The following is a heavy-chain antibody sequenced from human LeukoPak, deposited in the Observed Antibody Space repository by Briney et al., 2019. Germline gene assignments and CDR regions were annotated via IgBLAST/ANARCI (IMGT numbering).Heavy chain of an antibody. CDR1: GFTVISNY. CDR2: IYSGGST. Sequence: GGSLRLSCAASGFTVISNYMSAGPQAPGEGLEWVSVIYSGGSTYYADSVKGRFTISRDNSKNTLYLQMNSVRAEDTAVYYCARGGCSSTSCYWSHNYYMDVWGKGTTVTISS. V-gene: IGHV3-53*01. CDR3: ARGGCSSTSCYWSHNYYMDV. J-gene: IGHJ6*03. D-gene: IGHD2-2*01.